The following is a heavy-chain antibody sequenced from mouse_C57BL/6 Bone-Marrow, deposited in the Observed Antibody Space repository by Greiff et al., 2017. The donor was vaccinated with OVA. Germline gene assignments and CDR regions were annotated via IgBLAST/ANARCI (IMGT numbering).Heavy chain of an antibody. CDR2: IWRGGST. J-gene: IGHJ4*01. V-gene: IGHV2-2*01. D-gene: IGHD1-2*01. Sequence: VKVVESGPGLVQPSQSLSITCTVSGFSLTSYGVHWVRQSPGKGLEWLGVIWRGGSTDYNAAFISSLSISKDNSKSQVFFKRNSLQADDAAIYYCARDPHGLYYYAMDYWGQGASVTVSS. CDR3: ARDPHGLYYYAMDY. CDR1: GFSLTSYG.